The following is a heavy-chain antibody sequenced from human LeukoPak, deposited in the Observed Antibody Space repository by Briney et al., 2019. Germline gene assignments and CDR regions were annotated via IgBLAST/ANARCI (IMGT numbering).Heavy chain of an antibody. J-gene: IGHJ3*02. D-gene: IGHD2-15*01. CDR2: NYYSGST. Sequence: NPSETLSLTCTVSGGSISSSSYYWGWIRQPPGKGLEWIGSNYYSGSTYYNPSLKSRVTISVDTSKNQFSLKLSSVTAADTAVYYCASGCSGGSCYTRRAFDIWGQGTMVTVSS. CDR1: GGSISSSSYY. CDR3: ASGCSGGSCYTRRAFDI. V-gene: IGHV4-39*01.